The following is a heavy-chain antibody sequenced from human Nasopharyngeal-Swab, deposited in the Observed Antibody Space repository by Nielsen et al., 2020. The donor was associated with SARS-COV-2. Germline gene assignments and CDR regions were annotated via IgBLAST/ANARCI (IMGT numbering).Heavy chain of an antibody. CDR2: IKQDGSEK. CDR3: ARDHDYGDYYFDY. V-gene: IGHV3-7*01. Sequence: VRQAPGKGLEWVANIKQDGSEKYYVDSVKGRFTISRDNAKNSLYLQMNSLRAEDTAVYYCARDHDYGDYYFDYWGQGTLVSVSS. J-gene: IGHJ4*02. D-gene: IGHD4-17*01.